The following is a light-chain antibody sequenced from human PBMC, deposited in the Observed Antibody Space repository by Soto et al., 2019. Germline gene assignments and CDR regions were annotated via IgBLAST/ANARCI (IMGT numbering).Light chain of an antibody. J-gene: IGLJ3*02. Sequence: QSALTQPASVSGSPGQSITISCTGTSSDVGTYNYVSWYQQHPGKAPKLMIYKVSNRPSGVSNRFSGSKSGNTASLTISGLQAEDEAAYYCSSFTTSSSWVFGGGTKVTVL. CDR1: SSDVGTYNY. CDR2: KVS. V-gene: IGLV2-14*01. CDR3: SSFTTSSSWV.